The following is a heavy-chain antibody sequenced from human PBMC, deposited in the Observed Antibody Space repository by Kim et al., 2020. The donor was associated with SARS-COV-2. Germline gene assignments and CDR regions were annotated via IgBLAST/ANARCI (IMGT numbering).Heavy chain of an antibody. CDR2: ISSSGESI. Sequence: GGSLRLSCAASGFTFNTYTMNWVRQAPGKGLEWVSFISSSGESIKDADSVKGRITISRDNAKNSLYLHMTSLGVEDTGVYYCARLSEQWAVDDYYFDLWGQGTLVTVSS. D-gene: IGHD6-19*01. CDR3: ARLSEQWAVDDYYFDL. CDR1: GFTFNTYT. V-gene: IGHV3-21*06. J-gene: IGHJ4*02.